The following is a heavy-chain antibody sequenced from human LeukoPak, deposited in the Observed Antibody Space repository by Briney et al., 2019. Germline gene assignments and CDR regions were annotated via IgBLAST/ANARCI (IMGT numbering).Heavy chain of an antibody. Sequence: GGSLRLSCAASGFSFFSYSINWVRQAPGKGLEWVSYISGDGNAKHYTDSVKGRFTISRDNAKNALYLQMNSLRAEDTAVYFCASDSFYAMDYWGQGTLVTVSS. V-gene: IGHV3-48*01. CDR2: ISGDGNAK. J-gene: IGHJ4*02. D-gene: IGHD2/OR15-2a*01. CDR3: ASDSFYAMDY. CDR1: GFSFFSYS.